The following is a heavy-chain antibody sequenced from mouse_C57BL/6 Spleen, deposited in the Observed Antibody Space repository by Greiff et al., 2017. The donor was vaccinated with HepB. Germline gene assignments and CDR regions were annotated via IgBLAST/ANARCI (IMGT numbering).Heavy chain of an antibody. CDR3: AREGNYYDYDDPHWYFDV. D-gene: IGHD2-4*01. V-gene: IGHV5-9*01. CDR1: GFTFSSYT. Sequence: EVQLVESGGGLVKPGGSLKLSCAASGFTFSSYTMSWVRQTPEKRLEWVATISGGGGNTYYPDSVKGRFTISRDNAKNTLYLQMSSLRSEDTALYYCAREGNYYDYDDPHWYFDVWGTGTTVTVSS. J-gene: IGHJ1*03. CDR2: ISGGGGNT.